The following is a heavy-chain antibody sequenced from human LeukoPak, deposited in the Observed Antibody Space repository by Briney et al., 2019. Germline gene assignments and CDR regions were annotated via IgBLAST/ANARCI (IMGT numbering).Heavy chain of an antibody. D-gene: IGHD1-26*01. J-gene: IGHJ4*02. CDR2: ISYDGSNK. V-gene: IGHV3-30-3*01. CDR3: ARDREAYFDY. Sequence: PGGSLRPSCAASGFTFSSYAMHWVRQAPGKGLEWVAVISYDGSNKYYADSVKGRFTISRDNSKNTLYLQMNSLRAEDTAVYYCARDREAYFDYWGQGTLVTVSS. CDR1: GFTFSSYA.